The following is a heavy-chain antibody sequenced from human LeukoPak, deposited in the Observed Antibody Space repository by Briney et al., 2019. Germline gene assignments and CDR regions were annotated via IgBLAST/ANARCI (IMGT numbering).Heavy chain of an antibody. D-gene: IGHD3-22*01. V-gene: IGHV4-4*07. J-gene: IGHJ5*02. Sequence: SETLSLTCTVSGDSISSYYWSWIRQPAGKGLEWFGRIYAGGSTNYNPFLKSRITITVDTSKNQFTLKLSSVTAADTAVYFCARGDSWFDPWGEGTLVTVPS. CDR3: ARGDSWFDP. CDR1: GDSISSYY. CDR2: IYAGGST.